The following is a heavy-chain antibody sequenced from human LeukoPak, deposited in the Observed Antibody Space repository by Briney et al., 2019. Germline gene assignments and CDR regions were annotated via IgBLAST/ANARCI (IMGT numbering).Heavy chain of an antibody. CDR2: ISSSSSYI. J-gene: IGHJ5*02. CDR1: GFTFSSYS. V-gene: IGHV3-21*01. Sequence: PGGSLRLSCAASGFTFSSYSMNWVRQAPGKGLEWVSSISSSSSYIYYADSVKGRFTISRDNAKNSLYLQMNSLRAEDTAVYYCARDPSIRGGAAAGMNWFDPWGQGTLVTVSS. D-gene: IGHD6-13*01. CDR3: ARDPSIRGGAAAGMNWFDP.